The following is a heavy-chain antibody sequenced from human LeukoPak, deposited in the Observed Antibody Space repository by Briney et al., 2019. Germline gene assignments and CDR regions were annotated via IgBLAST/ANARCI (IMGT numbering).Heavy chain of an antibody. CDR3: TTRSGDFWSGFVN. J-gene: IGHJ4*02. Sequence: GASVKVSCKVSGNSLSELSIQWVRQAPGKGFECLGGFDPEEAKMVYAQNFQGRVTMTEDTSTQTAYMELSGLTSDDTAVYYCTTRSGDFWSGFVNWGQGTLVTVSS. V-gene: IGHV1-24*01. CDR2: FDPEEAKM. CDR1: GNSLSELS. D-gene: IGHD3-3*01.